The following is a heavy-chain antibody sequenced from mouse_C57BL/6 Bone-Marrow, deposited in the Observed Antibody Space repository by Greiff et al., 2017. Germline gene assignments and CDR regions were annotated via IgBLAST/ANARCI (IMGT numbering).Heavy chain of an antibody. CDR3: AREGLTTVVARGYFDY. V-gene: IGHV1-55*01. CDR1: GYTFTSYW. Sequence: QVQLKQPGAELVKPGASVKMSCKASGYTFTSYWITWVKQRPGQGLEWIGDIYPTSGRTNYNEKFKSKAILTVDTSSNTAYMQLSSLTSEDSAVYYCAREGLTTVVARGYFDYWGQGTTLTVSS. CDR2: IYPTSGRT. D-gene: IGHD1-1*01. J-gene: IGHJ2*01.